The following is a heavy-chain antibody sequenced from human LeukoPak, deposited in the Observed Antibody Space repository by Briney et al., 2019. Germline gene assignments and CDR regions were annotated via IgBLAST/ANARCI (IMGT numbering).Heavy chain of an antibody. Sequence: TGGSLRLSCAASGFSFSTYAMSWVRQIPGKGLEWVSAISGSDPGTYYADSVKGRFTISRVNSRNTLYLQMNRLRVEDTAVYYCAKGSRGSCRGAYCYSFDNWGQGAVVTVSS. CDR3: AKGSRGSCRGAYCYSFDN. D-gene: IGHD2-21*02. CDR2: ISGSDPGT. V-gene: IGHV3-23*01. CDR1: GFSFSTYA. J-gene: IGHJ4*02.